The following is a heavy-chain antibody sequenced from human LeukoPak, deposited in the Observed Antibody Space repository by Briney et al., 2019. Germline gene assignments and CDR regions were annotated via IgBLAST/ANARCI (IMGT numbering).Heavy chain of an antibody. V-gene: IGHV3-7*01. Sequence: PGGSLRLACAASGFTFSSYWMSWVRQAPGKGLEWVANIKQDGSEKYYGDSGEGRFTISRDNAKNSLWLQMNSLRAEDTAVYYCARLTSSGYPFDSWGQGTLVTVSS. CDR3: ARLTSSGYPFDS. D-gene: IGHD3-22*01. CDR2: IKQDGSEK. J-gene: IGHJ4*02. CDR1: GFTFSSYW.